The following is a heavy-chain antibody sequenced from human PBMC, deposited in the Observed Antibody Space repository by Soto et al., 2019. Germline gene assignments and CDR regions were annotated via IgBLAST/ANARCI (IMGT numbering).Heavy chain of an antibody. CDR1: GLTFSSYW. CDR3: ARGEGIGDDP. D-gene: IGHD3-10*01. CDR2: IKQDGSEK. V-gene: IGHV3-7*01. Sequence: PGGSLRLSCAASGLTFSSYWMAWVRQAPGKGLEWVANIKQDGSEKYYVDSVKGRSTISRDNAKNSLYLQMNNLRVEDTAVYYCARGEGIGDDPWRHGTLVIV. J-gene: IGHJ5*02.